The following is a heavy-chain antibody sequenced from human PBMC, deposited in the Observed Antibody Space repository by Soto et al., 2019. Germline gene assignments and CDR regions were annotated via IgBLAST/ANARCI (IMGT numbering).Heavy chain of an antibody. CDR3: ARDRYYDSSGQSNAFDI. D-gene: IGHD3-22*01. CDR2: IYYSGST. Sequence: PSETLSLTCTVSGGSISSGDYYWSWIRQPPGKGLERIGYIYYSGSTYYNPSLKSRVTISVDTSKNQFSLKLSSVTAADTAVYYCARDRYYDSSGQSNAFDIWGQGTMVTVSS. V-gene: IGHV4-30-4*01. J-gene: IGHJ3*02. CDR1: GGSISSGDYY.